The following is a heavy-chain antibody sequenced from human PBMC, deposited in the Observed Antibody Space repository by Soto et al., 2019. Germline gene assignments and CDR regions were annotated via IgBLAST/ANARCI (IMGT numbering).Heavy chain of an antibody. D-gene: IGHD2-15*01. CDR1: GYTFTSYC. CDR2: ISAYNGNT. CDR3: ARYCSGGSCWPKFVLDSGYGLDV. V-gene: IGHV1-18*01. Sequence: GASVKVSCKASGYTFTSYCISWVRQAPGQGLEWMGWISAYNGNTNYAQKLQGRVTMTTDTSTSTAYMELRSLRSDDTAVYYCARYCSGGSCWPKFVLDSGYGLDVWGQGTTVTVSS. J-gene: IGHJ6*02.